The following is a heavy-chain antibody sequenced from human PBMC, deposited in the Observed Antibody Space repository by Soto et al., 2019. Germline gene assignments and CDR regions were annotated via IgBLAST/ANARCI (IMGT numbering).Heavy chain of an antibody. CDR2: INGNSGDT. D-gene: IGHD3-3*01. CDR1: GYTLTSYV. V-gene: IGHV1-2*02. Sequence: ASVKVSCKASGYTLTSYVMQWVRQAPGQRIEWMGWINGNSGDTKYSQKFQGRVTMTRDTSISTAYMELSRLRSDDTAVYYCARDSPTYYDFWSGSSDGMDVWGQGTTVTVSS. J-gene: IGHJ6*02. CDR3: ARDSPTYYDFWSGSSDGMDV.